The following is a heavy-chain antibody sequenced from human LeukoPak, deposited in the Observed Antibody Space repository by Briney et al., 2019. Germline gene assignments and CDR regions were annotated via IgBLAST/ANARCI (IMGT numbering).Heavy chain of an antibody. V-gene: IGHV1-18*01. Sequence: GASVKVSCKASGYTFTSYGISWVRQAPGQGLEWMGWISAYNGNTNYAQKLQGRVTMTTDTSTSTAYMELRSLRSDDTAVYYCARENSYYDSSPTNWFDPWGQGTLVTVSS. CDR3: ARENSYYDSSPTNWFDP. J-gene: IGHJ5*02. CDR1: GYTFTSYG. D-gene: IGHD3-22*01. CDR2: ISAYNGNT.